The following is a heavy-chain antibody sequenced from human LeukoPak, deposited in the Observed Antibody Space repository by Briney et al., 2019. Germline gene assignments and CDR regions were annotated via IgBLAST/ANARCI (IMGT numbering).Heavy chain of an antibody. V-gene: IGHV3-7*01. CDR3: ARDLWGPRGYSFGYHFDY. D-gene: IGHD5-18*01. J-gene: IGHJ4*02. Sequence: GGSLRLSCAASGFTFSSYWMSWVRQAPGKGLEWVANIKQDGSEKYYVDSVEGRFTISRDNAKNSLSLQMKSLTADDTAVYYCARDLWGPRGYSFGYHFDYWAREPWSPSPQ. CDR1: GFTFSSYW. CDR2: IKQDGSEK.